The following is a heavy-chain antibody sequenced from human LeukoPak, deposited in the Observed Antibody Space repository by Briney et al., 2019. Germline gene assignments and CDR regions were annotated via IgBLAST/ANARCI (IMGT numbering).Heavy chain of an antibody. CDR2: ISGSGSYT. CDR3: ARDKTYGYNL. J-gene: IGHJ5*02. V-gene: IGHV3-11*06. Sequence: PGGSLRLSCAASGFTFSDYYMTWIRQAPGKGLEWLSYISGSGSYTNYADSVKGRFTTSRDNAKNSLYLQMNSLRAEDTAVYYCARDKTYGYNLWGQGTLVTVSS. CDR1: GFTFSDYY. D-gene: IGHD5-18*01.